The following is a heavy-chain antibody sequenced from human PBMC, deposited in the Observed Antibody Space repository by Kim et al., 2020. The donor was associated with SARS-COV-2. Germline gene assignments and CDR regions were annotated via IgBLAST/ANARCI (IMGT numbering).Heavy chain of an antibody. V-gene: IGHV1-69*01. CDR3: ATCPYGSGSYSMDV. J-gene: IGHJ6*02. D-gene: IGHD3-10*01. Sequence: AQKFQGRVTINADESTSTAYMELSSLRSEDTAVYYCATCPYGSGSYSMDVWGQGTTVTVSS.